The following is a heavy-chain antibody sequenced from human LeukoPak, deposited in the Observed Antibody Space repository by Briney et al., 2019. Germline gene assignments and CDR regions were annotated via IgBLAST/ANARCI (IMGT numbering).Heavy chain of an antibody. CDR3: ARDSRIAVAGTGSWFDL. V-gene: IGHV1-18*01. CDR2: ISAYNGDT. CDR1: GYTFTSYG. Sequence: ASVKVSCKTSGYTFTSYGFSWVRQASGQGLEWMGWISAYNGDTEYAQNFQGRVTLTTDTSTRTAYMELTSLKSDDTAVYFCARDSRIAVAGTGSWFDLWGQGTLVTVSS. J-gene: IGHJ5*02. D-gene: IGHD6-19*01.